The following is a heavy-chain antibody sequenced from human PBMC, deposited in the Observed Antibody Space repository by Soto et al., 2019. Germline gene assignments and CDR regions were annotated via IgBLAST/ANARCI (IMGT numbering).Heavy chain of an antibody. J-gene: IGHJ6*02. CDR2: IIPIFGTA. V-gene: IGHV1-69*13. Sequence: SVKVSCKASGGTFSSYAISWVRQAPGQGLEWMGGIIPIFGTANYAQKFQGRVTITADESTSTAYVELSSLRSEDTAVYYCARDRRPDYSSSSLIHYYYGMDVWGQGTTVTVSS. CDR3: ARDRRPDYSSSSLIHYYYGMDV. CDR1: GGTFSSYA. D-gene: IGHD6-6*01.